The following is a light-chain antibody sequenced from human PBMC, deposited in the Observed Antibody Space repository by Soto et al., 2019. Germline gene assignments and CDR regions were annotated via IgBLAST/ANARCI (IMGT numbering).Light chain of an antibody. J-gene: IGKJ1*01. CDR1: QGMSNY. CDR3: QKYISSPRT. Sequence: DIQMTQSLSSLSASVGDRVTITCRASQGMSNYLAWYQQKPGKVPKLLIYAASTLQSGVPSRFSGSGSGTDFTLTISSLQPEDVATYYCQKYISSPRTFGQGTKVEIK. V-gene: IGKV1-27*01. CDR2: AAS.